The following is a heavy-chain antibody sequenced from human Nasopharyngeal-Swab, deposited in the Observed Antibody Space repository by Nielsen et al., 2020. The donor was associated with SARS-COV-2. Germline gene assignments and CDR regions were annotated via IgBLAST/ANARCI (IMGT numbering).Heavy chain of an antibody. Sequence: SETLSLTCSVSGGSFNGFYWNWIRQPTGKGLEWIGNIYYNGNTYQNPSLKSRLTISVDKSKNQFSLQLSSVTAADTAVYYCVRSSSWYYFDYWAQGTQVTVSS. CDR1: GGSFNGFY. D-gene: IGHD6-13*01. CDR3: VRSSSWYYFDY. J-gene: IGHJ4*02. V-gene: IGHV4-59*04. CDR2: IYYNGNT.